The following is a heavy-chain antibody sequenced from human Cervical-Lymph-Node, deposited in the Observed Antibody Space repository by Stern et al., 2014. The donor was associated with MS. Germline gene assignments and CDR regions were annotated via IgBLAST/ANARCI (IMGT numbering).Heavy chain of an antibody. CDR3: ARGLGYGLTHLLYYYYYYGMDV. CDR2: MNPNSGNT. D-gene: IGHD3-9*01. CDR1: GYTFTSYD. V-gene: IGHV1-8*01. Sequence: QVQLVQSGAEVKKPGASVKVSCKASGYTFTSYDINWVRQATGQGLEWMGWMNPNSGNTGYAQKFQGRVTMTRNTSISTAYMELSSLRSEDTAVYYCARGLGYGLTHLLYYYYYYGMDVWGQGTTVTVSS. J-gene: IGHJ6*02.